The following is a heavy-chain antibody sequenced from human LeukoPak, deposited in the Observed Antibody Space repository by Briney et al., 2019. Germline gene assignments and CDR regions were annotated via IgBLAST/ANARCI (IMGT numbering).Heavy chain of an antibody. D-gene: IGHD1-26*01. V-gene: IGHV3-53*01. Sequence: PGASLRLSCAASGFTVSSNYMSWVRQAPGKGLEWVSVIYSGGSAYFADSVKGRFTISRDNSKNTLYLQMNSLRAEDTAVYYCARDLRDSGTYYPDYLGQGTLVTVSS. J-gene: IGHJ4*02. CDR1: GFTVSSNY. CDR3: ARDLRDSGTYYPDY. CDR2: IYSGGSA.